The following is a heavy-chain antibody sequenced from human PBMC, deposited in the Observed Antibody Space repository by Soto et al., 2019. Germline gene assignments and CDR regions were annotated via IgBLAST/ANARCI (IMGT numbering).Heavy chain of an antibody. J-gene: IGHJ3*02. V-gene: IGHV1-18*01. CDR3: ARGAYDRYPLHAFDI. D-gene: IGHD3-16*02. CDR2: ISTYTGNT. CDR1: GYTFTSYG. Sequence: QVQLVQSGAEVKKPGASVKVSCKTFGYTFTSYGISWVRQAPGQGLEWMGWISTYTGNTEYAQNLQGRVALTTDTPTSTADMELRSLRSDDTAVYYCARGAYDRYPLHAFDIWGQGTMVTVSS.